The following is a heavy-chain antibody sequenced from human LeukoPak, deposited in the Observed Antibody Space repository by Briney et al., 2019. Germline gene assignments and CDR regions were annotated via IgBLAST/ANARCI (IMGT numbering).Heavy chain of an antibody. CDR3: AREPYGDYTFCWFDP. CDR1: GFTFSSYW. D-gene: IGHD4-17*01. Sequence: GGSLRLSCAASGFTFSSYWTSWVRQAPGKGLEWVANIKQDGSEKYYVDSVKGRFTISRDNAKNSLYLQMNSLRAEDTAVYYCAREPYGDYTFCWFDPWGQGTLVTVSS. J-gene: IGHJ5*02. CDR2: IKQDGSEK. V-gene: IGHV3-7*01.